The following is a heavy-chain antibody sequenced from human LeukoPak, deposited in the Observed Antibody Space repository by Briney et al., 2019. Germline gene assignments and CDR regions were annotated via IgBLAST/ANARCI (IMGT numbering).Heavy chain of an antibody. D-gene: IGHD1-26*01. CDR3: ARQFRVGATQSNFDF. CDR1: GYSFNTYW. J-gene: IGHJ4*02. V-gene: IGHV5-51*01. CDR2: VYPGDSDT. Sequence: TGESLKIFCKGSGYSFNTYWIAWVRQMTGKGLEVMGIVYPGDSDTRYSPSFQGQVTISVDKSISTAYLQWSSLNASDSAIYYCARQFRVGATQSNFDFWGQGTLVTVSS.